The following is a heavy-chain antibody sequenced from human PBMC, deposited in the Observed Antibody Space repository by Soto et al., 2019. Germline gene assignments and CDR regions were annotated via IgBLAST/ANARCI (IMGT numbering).Heavy chain of an antibody. CDR1: GGSISSGDYY. CDR3: ASRHSSPYFDY. Sequence: SETLSLTCTVSGGSISSGDYYWSWIRQPPGKGLEWIGSIYYSGSTYYNPSLKSRVTISVDTSKNRFSLKLNSVTAADTALYYCASRHSSPYFDYWGQGTLVTVSS. V-gene: IGHV4-30-4*01. J-gene: IGHJ4*02. D-gene: IGHD6-13*01. CDR2: IYYSGST.